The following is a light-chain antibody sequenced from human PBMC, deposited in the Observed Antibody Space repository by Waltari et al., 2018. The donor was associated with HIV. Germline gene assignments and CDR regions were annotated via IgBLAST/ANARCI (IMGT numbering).Light chain of an antibody. CDR2: DVI. Sequence: QSALTQPPSASGSPGQSVTLSCTGTSSDVGGYNYVSWHQQHPGKAPKLMIYDVIKRPSGVPDRFSGSKSGNTASLTVSGLQPEDEADYYCSSHARSKVVFGGGTRLTVL. CDR3: SSHARSKVV. V-gene: IGLV2-8*01. CDR1: SSDVGGYNY. J-gene: IGLJ2*01.